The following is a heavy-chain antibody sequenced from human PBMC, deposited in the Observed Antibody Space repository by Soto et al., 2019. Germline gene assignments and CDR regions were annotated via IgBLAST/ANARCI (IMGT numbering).Heavy chain of an antibody. CDR3: ARVDGMDV. J-gene: IGHJ6*02. CDR1: GFTFSSYA. V-gene: IGHV3-30-3*01. Sequence: PGGSLRLSCAASGFTFSSYAMHWVRQVPGKGLEWVAVISYDGSNKYYADSVKGRFTISRDNSKNTPYLQMNSLRAEDTAVYYCARVDGMDVWGQGTTVTVSS. CDR2: ISYDGSNK.